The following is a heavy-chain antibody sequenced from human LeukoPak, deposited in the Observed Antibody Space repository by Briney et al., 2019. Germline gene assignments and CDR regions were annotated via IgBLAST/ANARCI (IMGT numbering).Heavy chain of an antibody. CDR1: GFTFTKFW. D-gene: IGHD2-15*01. J-gene: IGHJ1*01. CDR2: IQEDGKKE. CDR3: AKDDSNLRRGYCSGGSCPTRAEYFQH. V-gene: IGHV3-7*04. Sequence: GSLRLSCEASGFTFTKFWMSWVRQAPGKGLEWVANIQEDGKKENYVDSVRGRFTISRDNAKNSIYLQMNSLRVEGTAVYYCAKDDSNLRRGYCSGGSCPTRAEYFQHWGQGTLVTVSS.